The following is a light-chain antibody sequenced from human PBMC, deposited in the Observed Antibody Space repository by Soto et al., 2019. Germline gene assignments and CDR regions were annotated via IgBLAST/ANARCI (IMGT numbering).Light chain of an antibody. Sequence: QSVLTQPASVSGSPGQSITISCTGNSSDVGGYNYVSWYQQHPGKAPKLMIYAVTDRPSGGSSRFSGSKSGNTASLTISGLQAEDEADYYCSSYTSSSTLFGTGTKVTVL. CDR1: SSDVGGYNY. CDR3: SSYTSSSTL. CDR2: AVT. V-gene: IGLV2-14*01. J-gene: IGLJ1*01.